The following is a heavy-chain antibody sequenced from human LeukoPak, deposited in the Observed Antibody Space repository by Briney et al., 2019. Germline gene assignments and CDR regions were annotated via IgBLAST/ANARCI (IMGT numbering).Heavy chain of an antibody. D-gene: IGHD2-2*01. CDR2: IYYSGST. CDR3: ARGGDIVVVPVNWFDP. CDR1: GGSISSSSYY. Sequence: TSETLSLTCTVSGGSISSSSYYWGWIRQPPGKGLEWIGSIYYSGSTYYNPSLKSRVTISVDTSKNQFSLKLSSVTAADTTVYYCARGGDIVVVPVNWFDPWGQGTLVTVSS. J-gene: IGHJ5*02. V-gene: IGHV4-39*07.